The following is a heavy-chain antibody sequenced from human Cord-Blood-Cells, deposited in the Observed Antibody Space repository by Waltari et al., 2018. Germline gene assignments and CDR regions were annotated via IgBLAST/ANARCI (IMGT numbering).Heavy chain of an antibody. CDR3: ARGSEQLVEDY. CDR2: IYTRGST. J-gene: IGHJ4*02. V-gene: IGHV4-4*07. CDR1: GGSISSYY. D-gene: IGHD6-13*01. Sequence: QVQLQESGPGLVKPSETLSLTCTVSGGSISSYYWSWIRQPAGKGLEWIGRIYTRGSTNRSPSLKGRGTMSVDTSKNQFSLKLSSVTAADTAVYYCARGSEQLVEDYWGQGTLVTVSS.